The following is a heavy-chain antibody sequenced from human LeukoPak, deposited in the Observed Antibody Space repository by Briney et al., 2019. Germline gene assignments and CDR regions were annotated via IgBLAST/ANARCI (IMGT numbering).Heavy chain of an antibody. V-gene: IGHV4-34*01. Sequence: PSETLSLTCAVYGGSFSGYYWSWIRQPPGKGLEWIGEINHSGSTNYNPSLKSRVTISVDTSKNQFSLKLSSVTAADTAVYYCARGRNEYGDHVVGNPTGRESDDYWGQGTLVTVSS. J-gene: IGHJ4*02. D-gene: IGHD4-17*01. CDR3: ARGRNEYGDHVVGNPTGRESDDY. CDR1: GGSFSGYY. CDR2: INHSGST.